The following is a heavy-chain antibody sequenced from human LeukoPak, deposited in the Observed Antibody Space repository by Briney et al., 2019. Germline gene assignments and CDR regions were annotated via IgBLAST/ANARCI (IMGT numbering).Heavy chain of an antibody. D-gene: IGHD3-9*01. CDR3: ARAHLTYYDILTGYTPYGMDV. CDR2: IYTSGST. V-gene: IGHV4-61*02. J-gene: IGHJ6*02. Sequence: SETLSLTCTVSGVSISSGSYYWSWIRQPAGKGLEWIGRIYTSGSTNYNPSLKSRVTISVDTSKNQFSLKLSSVTAADTAVYYCARAHLTYYDILTGYTPYGMDVWGQGTTVTVSS. CDR1: GVSISSGSYY.